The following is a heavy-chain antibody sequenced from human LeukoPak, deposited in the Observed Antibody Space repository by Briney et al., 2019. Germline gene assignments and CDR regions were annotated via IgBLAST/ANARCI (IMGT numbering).Heavy chain of an antibody. J-gene: IGHJ3*02. Sequence: PGGSLRLSCAASGFTFSTYGMSWVRQAPGKGLEWVASIKQDGSEKNYVDSVKGRFTISRDNAKNSLYLQMNSLRAEDTAVYYCARGAMQGGFSSAFDIWGQGTMVTVSS. CDR2: IKQDGSEK. D-gene: IGHD3-16*01. CDR1: GFTFSTYG. CDR3: ARGAMQGGFSSAFDI. V-gene: IGHV3-7*01.